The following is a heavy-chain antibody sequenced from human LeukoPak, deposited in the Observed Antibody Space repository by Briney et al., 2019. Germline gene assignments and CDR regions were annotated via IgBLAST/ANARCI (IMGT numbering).Heavy chain of an antibody. Sequence: SETLSLTCAVYGGSFSGYYWSWIRQPPGKGLEWIGEINHSGSTNYNPSLKGRVTISVDTSKNQFSLKLSSVTAADTAVYYCARDRAARSFDYWGQGTLVTVSS. CDR2: INHSGST. CDR1: GGSFSGYY. D-gene: IGHD6-13*01. V-gene: IGHV4-34*01. J-gene: IGHJ4*02. CDR3: ARDRAARSFDY.